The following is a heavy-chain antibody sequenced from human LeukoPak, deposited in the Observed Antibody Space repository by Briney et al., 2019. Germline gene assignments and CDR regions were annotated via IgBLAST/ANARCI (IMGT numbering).Heavy chain of an antibody. D-gene: IGHD3-22*01. CDR3: ARLALYAPYCYDSSGYLYFDY. CDR2: IYYSGST. Sequence: SETLSLTCTVSGGSISSYYWSWIRQPPGKGLEWIGYIYYSGSTNYNPSLKSRVTISVDTSKNQFSLKLSSVTAADTAVYYCARLALYAPYCYDSSGYLYFDYWGQGTLVTVSS. J-gene: IGHJ4*02. V-gene: IGHV4-59*01. CDR1: GGSISSYY.